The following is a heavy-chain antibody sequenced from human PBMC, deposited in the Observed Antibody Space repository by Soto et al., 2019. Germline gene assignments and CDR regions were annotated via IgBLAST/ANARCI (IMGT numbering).Heavy chain of an antibody. CDR1: GDSVSSNTAS. CDR3: AKGDNLGPKTGYAFDP. J-gene: IGHJ5*02. Sequence: RSQTLSLTCAISGDSVSSNTASWNWIRQSPSRGLEWLGRTYFRPKWYNDYAVSVKSRIIINPDTSNNQFSLQLNSVTPEDTAVYFCAKGDNLGPKTGYAFDPWGQGIMVTVSS. D-gene: IGHD5-12*01. V-gene: IGHV6-1*01. CDR2: TYFRPKWYN.